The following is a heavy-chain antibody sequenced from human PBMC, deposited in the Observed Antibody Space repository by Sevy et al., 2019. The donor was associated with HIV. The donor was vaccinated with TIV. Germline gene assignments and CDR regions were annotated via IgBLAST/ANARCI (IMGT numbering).Heavy chain of an antibody. CDR3: ARGQLQFLERFLGDS. CDR1: GYTFTDYF. V-gene: IGHV1-2*02. CDR2: INPNSGGT. Sequence: ASVKVSCKASGYTFTDYFMHWVRQAPGQGLEWMGWINPNSGGTNYAQKFQGRVTMTRDTSISTAYMELNRLRSDDTAVYYCARGQLQFLERFLGDSWGQGTLVTVSS. D-gene: IGHD3-3*01. J-gene: IGHJ4*02.